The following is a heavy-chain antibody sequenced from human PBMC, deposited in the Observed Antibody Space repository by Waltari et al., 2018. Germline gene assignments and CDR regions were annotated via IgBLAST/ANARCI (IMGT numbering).Heavy chain of an antibody. Sequence: VQLVESGGGLVQPGGSLRLSCAASGFSFGSYWMTGVRQAPGKGLGWVVNIKQDGSVEEYVDSVKGRFTISRDNAKNTLYLQMDSLRAEDTAVYYCAKTMAGVTDYFDYWGQGTLVTVSS. V-gene: IGHV3-7*01. CDR3: AKTMAGVTDYFDY. J-gene: IGHJ4*02. CDR1: GFSFGSYW. CDR2: IKQDGSVE. D-gene: IGHD3-10*01.